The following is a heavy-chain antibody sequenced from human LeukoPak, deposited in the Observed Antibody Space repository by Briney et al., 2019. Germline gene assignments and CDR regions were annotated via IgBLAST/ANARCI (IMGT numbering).Heavy chain of an antibody. CDR1: GYTFATTW. D-gene: IGHD5-18*01. Sequence: GESLKISCQAFGYTFATTWIGCVRQLPGKGLEWMGIIYPGDSDTRYSPSFQGQVTISADKSISTAYLQWSSLKASDTAMYYCARSRYNYAYDYWGQGTLVTVSS. CDR2: IYPGDSDT. V-gene: IGHV5-51*01. CDR3: ARSRYNYAYDY. J-gene: IGHJ4*02.